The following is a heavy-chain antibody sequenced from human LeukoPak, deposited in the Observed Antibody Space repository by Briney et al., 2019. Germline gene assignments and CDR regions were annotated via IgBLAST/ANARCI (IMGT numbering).Heavy chain of an antibody. V-gene: IGHV1-18*01. CDR3: ASADYGDHPRGAFDI. CDR1: GYTFTSYG. CDR2: ISAYNGNT. D-gene: IGHD4-17*01. J-gene: IGHJ3*02. Sequence: ASVKVSCKASGYTFTSYGISWVRQAPGQGLEWMGWISAYNGNTNYAQKLQGRVTMTTDTSTSTAYMELRSLRSDDTAVYYCASADYGDHPRGAFDIWGQGTMVTVSS.